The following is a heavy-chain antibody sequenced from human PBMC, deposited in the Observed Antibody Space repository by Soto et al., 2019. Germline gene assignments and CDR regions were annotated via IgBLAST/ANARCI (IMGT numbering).Heavy chain of an antibody. V-gene: IGHV3-30*18. CDR2: ISYQGTDQ. D-gene: IGHD1-26*01. J-gene: IGHJ6*04. CDR3: ANDLIVPGPLGGMDA. Sequence: QVQLLESGGGVVQTGRSLRLSCVGSGFVFRNYGMNWVSQAPGKGLEWVAAISYQGTDQYYADSVKGRFEVSRGDSANTLSMQMNNLRVEDTAVYYCANDLIVPGPLGGMDAWGKGTTVSVSS. CDR1: GFVFRNYG.